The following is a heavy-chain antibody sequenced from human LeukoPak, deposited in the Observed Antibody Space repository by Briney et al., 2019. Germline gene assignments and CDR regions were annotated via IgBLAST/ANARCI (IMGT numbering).Heavy chain of an antibody. CDR1: GFTVSSNY. V-gene: IGHV3-66*02. Sequence: GGSLRLSCAASGFTVSSNYMSWVRQAPGKGLEWVSVIYSGGSTYYADSVKGRFTISRVNSKNTPYLQMNSLRAEDTAVYYCARETHYDSSGYYYFDYWGQGTLVTVSS. CDR2: IYSGGST. J-gene: IGHJ4*02. D-gene: IGHD3-22*01. CDR3: ARETHYDSSGYYYFDY.